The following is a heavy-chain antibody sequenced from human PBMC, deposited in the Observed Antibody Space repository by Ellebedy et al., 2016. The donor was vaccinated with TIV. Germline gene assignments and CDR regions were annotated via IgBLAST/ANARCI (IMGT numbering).Heavy chain of an antibody. J-gene: IGHJ6*02. V-gene: IGHV3-33*08. CDR2: IWYDVSNK. D-gene: IGHD2-2*01. CDR1: GFTFSSYG. CDR3: ARAGGIVVVPAPMDV. Sequence: PGGSLRLSCAASGFTFSSYGMHWVRQAPGKGMEWVAVIWYDVSNKYYADSVKVRFTISRDNSKNTLYLQMNSLRAEDTAVYYCARAGGIVVVPAPMDVWGQGTTVTVSS.